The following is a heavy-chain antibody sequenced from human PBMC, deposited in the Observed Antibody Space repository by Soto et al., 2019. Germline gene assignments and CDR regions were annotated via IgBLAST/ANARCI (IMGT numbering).Heavy chain of an antibody. CDR1: GGSISSYY. J-gene: IGHJ5*02. Sequence: QVQLQESGPGLVKPSETLSLTCTVSGGSISSYYWSWIRQPPGKGLEWIGYIYYSGTTNYNPSLKSRVTISVDTFKNQFSLKLSSVTAADTAVYYCAGATTLYNWFDPWGQGTLVTVSS. CDR2: IYYSGTT. D-gene: IGHD1-26*01. CDR3: AGATTLYNWFDP. V-gene: IGHV4-59*08.